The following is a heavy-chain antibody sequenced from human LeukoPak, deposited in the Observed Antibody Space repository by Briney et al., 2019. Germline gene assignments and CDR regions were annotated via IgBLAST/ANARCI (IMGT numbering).Heavy chain of an antibody. Sequence: SETLSLTCTVSGASINSDYWTWVRQVAGKGLEWIGRIFASGSTNYDPYLRSRITMSVDTSKNQFSLDLSSVTAADTGVYYCVRGWAPRGEKSSFASWGQGTLVTVSS. CDR2: IFASGST. CDR3: VRGWAPRGEKSSFAS. J-gene: IGHJ4*02. V-gene: IGHV4-4*07. D-gene: IGHD3-10*01. CDR1: GASINSDY.